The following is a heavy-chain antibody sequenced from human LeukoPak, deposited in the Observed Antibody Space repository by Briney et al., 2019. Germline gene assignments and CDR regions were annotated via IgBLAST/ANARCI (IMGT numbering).Heavy chain of an antibody. V-gene: IGHV3-48*02. CDR1: GFTFSSYS. CDR2: ISSGSSTI. J-gene: IGHJ4*02. CDR3: ARDPPWSGYTTYYFNY. D-gene: IGHD3-3*01. Sequence: GGSLRLSCAASGFTFSSYSMNWVRQAPGKGLEWVSYISSGSSTIYYADSVKGRFTISRDNAKNSLYLQMNSLRDEDTAVYYCARDPPWSGYTTYYFNYWGQGTLVTVSS.